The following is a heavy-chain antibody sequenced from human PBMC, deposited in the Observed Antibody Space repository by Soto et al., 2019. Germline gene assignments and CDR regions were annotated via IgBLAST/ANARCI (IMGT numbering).Heavy chain of an antibody. Sequence: QVQLQESGPGLVKPSETLSLTCTVSGGSMSSYYWSWIRHPPGKGLEWIGYIYYSGSTNYNPSLKSRVTISVYTSKKQFSLKLSSVTAADTAVYYCASWGVYCTSTSCFERWFDPWGQGILVTVSS. CDR1: GGSMSSYY. CDR3: ASWGVYCTSTSCFERWFDP. D-gene: IGHD2-2*01. V-gene: IGHV4-59*08. CDR2: IYYSGST. J-gene: IGHJ5*02.